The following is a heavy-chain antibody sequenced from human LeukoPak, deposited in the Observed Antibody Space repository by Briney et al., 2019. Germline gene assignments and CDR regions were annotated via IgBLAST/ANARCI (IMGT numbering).Heavy chain of an antibody. Sequence: GGSLRLSCAASGFTFSNYFMHWVRQAPGKGLEWVADIASDGSHTFYVESVKGRFTISRDNSKNTLYLQMNSLGPEDTAVYFCARERQDTVIHSGAFDIWGRGTMVTVPS. CDR1: GFTFSNYF. V-gene: IGHV3-30-3*01. D-gene: IGHD2-21*02. CDR3: ARERQDTVIHSGAFDI. CDR2: IASDGSHT. J-gene: IGHJ3*02.